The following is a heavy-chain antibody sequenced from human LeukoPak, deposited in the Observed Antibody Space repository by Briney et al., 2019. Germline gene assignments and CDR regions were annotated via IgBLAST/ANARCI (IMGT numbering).Heavy chain of an antibody. V-gene: IGHV1-18*01. J-gene: IGHJ4*02. CDR1: GDTFSSFA. CDR3: ARGWQWLVPLDY. CDR2: ISAYNGNT. Sequence: ASVKVSCMASGDTFSSFAISWVRQAPGQGLEWMGWISAYNGNTNYAQKLQGRVTMTIDTSTSTAYMELRSLRSDDTAVYYCARGWQWLVPLDYWGQGTLVTVSS. D-gene: IGHD6-19*01.